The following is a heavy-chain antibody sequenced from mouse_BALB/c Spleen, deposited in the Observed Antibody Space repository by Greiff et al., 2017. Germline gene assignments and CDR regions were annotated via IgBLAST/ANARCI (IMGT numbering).Heavy chain of an antibody. D-gene: IGHD2-12*01. CDR2: ISSGGSYT. Sequence: EVKLVESGGGLVKPGGSLKLSCAASGFTLSSYTMSWVRQTPEKRLEWVATISSGGSYTYYPDSVKGRFTISRDNAKNTLYLQMSSLKSEDTAMYYCTRPSSESYYFDYWGQGTTLTVSS. J-gene: IGHJ2*01. CDR1: GFTLSSYT. V-gene: IGHV5-6-4*01. CDR3: TRPSSESYYFDY.